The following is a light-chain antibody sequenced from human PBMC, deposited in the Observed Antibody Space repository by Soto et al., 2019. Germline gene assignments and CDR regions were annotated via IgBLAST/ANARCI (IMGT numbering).Light chain of an antibody. CDR2: LGS. CDR3: MQGPQTPLT. CDR1: QSLLHGSGYNY. Sequence: DIVMTQSPLSLPVTPGEPASISCRSSQSLLHGSGYNYLDWYLQKPGQSLQLLIYLGSNRASGVPDRFSGSGSGTDFTLKISRVEAGDVGVYYCMQGPQTPLTFGGGTKVEIK. J-gene: IGKJ4*01. V-gene: IGKV2-28*01.